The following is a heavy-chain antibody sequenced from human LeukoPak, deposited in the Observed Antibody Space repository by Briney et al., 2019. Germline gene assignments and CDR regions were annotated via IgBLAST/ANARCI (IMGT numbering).Heavy chain of an antibody. V-gene: IGHV3-30*01. CDR3: ARDSTYYYDSGSSGPHYFDN. D-gene: IGHD3-10*01. J-gene: IGHJ4*02. CDR1: GFTFINYA. Sequence: GGSLRLSCAASGFTFINYAMHWVRQAPGKGLEWVSIISSGGVSEYYADSVKGRFTISRDNSENTLYLQLNSLRPEDTAVYYCARDSTYYYDSGSSGPHYFDNWGQGTLVTVSS. CDR2: ISSGGVSE.